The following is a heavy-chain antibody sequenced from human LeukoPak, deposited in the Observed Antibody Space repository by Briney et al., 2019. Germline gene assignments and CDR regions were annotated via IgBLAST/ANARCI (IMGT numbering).Heavy chain of an antibody. CDR1: GGTFSSYA. J-gene: IGHJ6*02. V-gene: IGHV1-69*13. CDR2: IIPSFGTA. D-gene: IGHD4-17*01. CDR3: ARVAIEAVTTHVVENYYYGMGV. Sequence: GASVKVSCKDSGGTFSSYAISWVRQAPGQGLEWMGGIIPSFGTANYAQKFQGRVTITADESTSTAYMELSSLRSEDTVVYYCARVAIEAVTTHVVENYYYGMGVWGQGTTVTVSS.